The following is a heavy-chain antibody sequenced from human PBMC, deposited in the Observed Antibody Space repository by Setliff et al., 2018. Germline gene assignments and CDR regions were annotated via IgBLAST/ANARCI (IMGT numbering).Heavy chain of an antibody. V-gene: IGHV1-2*02. D-gene: IGHD3-10*01. CDR1: GYTFTGYY. J-gene: IGHJ5*02. CDR2: INPNSGGT. Sequence: ASVKVSCKASGYTFTGYYMHWVRQAPGQGLEWMGWINPNSGGTNYAQKFQGRVTMTRDTSISTAYMELSRLRSDDTAVYYCARENYYGSGDNWFDPWGQGTLVTAPQ. CDR3: ARENYYGSGDNWFDP.